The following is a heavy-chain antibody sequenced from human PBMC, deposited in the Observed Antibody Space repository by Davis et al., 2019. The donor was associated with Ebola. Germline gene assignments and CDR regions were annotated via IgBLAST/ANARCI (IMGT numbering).Heavy chain of an antibody. CDR3: AKVRAAGTTRDVAFDI. CDR2: ISGSGGST. D-gene: IGHD6-13*01. Sequence: PGGSLRLSCAASGFTFSSYAMSWVRQAPGKGLEWVSAISGSGGSTYYADSVKGRFTISRDNSKNTLYLQMNSLRAEDTAVYYCAKVRAAGTTRDVAFDIWGQGTMVTVSS. V-gene: IGHV3-23*01. CDR1: GFTFSSYA. J-gene: IGHJ3*02.